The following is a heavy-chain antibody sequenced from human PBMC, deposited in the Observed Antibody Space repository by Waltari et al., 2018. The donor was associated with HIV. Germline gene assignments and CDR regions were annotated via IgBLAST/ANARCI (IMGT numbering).Heavy chain of an antibody. J-gene: IGHJ6*02. D-gene: IGHD6-13*01. CDR1: GFTVGRNY. CDR2: IYSGGRT. Sequence: VQLVETGGGLIQPGGSLRLSTASGFTVGRNYRRWVRQGPGKGLEWVSVIYSGGRTYYADSEKGRFTISRDTSKNTLYLQMDSLSAEDTAVYFCGCLRAADYAMDVWGQGTTVTVSS. V-gene: IGHV3-53*02. CDR3: GCLRAADYAMDV.